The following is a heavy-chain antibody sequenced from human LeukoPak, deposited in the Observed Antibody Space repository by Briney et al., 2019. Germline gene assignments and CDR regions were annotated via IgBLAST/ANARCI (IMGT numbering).Heavy chain of an antibody. D-gene: IGHD2/OR15-2a*01. V-gene: IGHV3-7*01. CDR3: SNGIYDRSF. CDR2: VKQDGSEQ. Sequence: GGSLRLSCATSGFTFTCYWMAWIRQSPGKGLEWVANVKQDGSEQYYLDSVEGRFTVSRDNAENSLYLQMNNLRAEDTAVYFCSNGIYDRSFWGQGTLVTVSS. J-gene: IGHJ4*02. CDR1: GFTFTCYW.